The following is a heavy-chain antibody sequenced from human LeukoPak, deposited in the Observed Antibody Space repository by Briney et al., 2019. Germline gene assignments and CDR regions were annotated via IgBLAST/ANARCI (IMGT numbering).Heavy chain of an antibody. Sequence: SETLSLTCSVSGGSISSDYWSWIRQPPGKGLEWIGYMYYSGSTNYNPSLKSRVTISVDTSKNQFSLKLSSMTAADTAVYYCARHYYGSGTYLSGLDVWGQGTTVTVSS. CDR1: GGSISSDY. J-gene: IGHJ6*02. CDR2: MYYSGST. V-gene: IGHV4-59*08. CDR3: ARHYYGSGTYLSGLDV. D-gene: IGHD3-10*01.